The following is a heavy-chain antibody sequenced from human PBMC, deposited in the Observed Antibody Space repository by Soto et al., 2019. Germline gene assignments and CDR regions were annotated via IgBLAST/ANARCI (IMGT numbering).Heavy chain of an antibody. CDR1: GFTFSSYE. CDR3: ARYYYDSSGYYLNWFDP. D-gene: IGHD3-22*01. J-gene: IGHJ5*02. CDR2: ISSSGSTI. V-gene: IGHV3-48*03. Sequence: GGSLRLSCAASGFTFSSYEMSWVRQAPGKGLEWVSYISSSGSTIYYADSVKGRFTISRDNAKNSLYLQMNSLRAEDTAVYYCARYYYDSSGYYLNWFDPWGQGTLVTVSS.